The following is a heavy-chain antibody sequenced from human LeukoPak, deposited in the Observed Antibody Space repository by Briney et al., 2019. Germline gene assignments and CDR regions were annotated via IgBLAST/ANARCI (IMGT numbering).Heavy chain of an antibody. CDR3: AKPKYTVAASNFFDY. D-gene: IGHD6-19*01. CDR1: GFTFTSYA. Sequence: LPGGSLRLSCAASGFTFTSYAMSWVRLAPGKGLEWVSGISGNGGSKYYADSVKGRFTISRDNSKNTLYLQMSSLRAEDTALYYCAKPKYTVAASNFFDYWGQGTLVTVSS. CDR2: ISGNGGSK. V-gene: IGHV3-23*01. J-gene: IGHJ4*02.